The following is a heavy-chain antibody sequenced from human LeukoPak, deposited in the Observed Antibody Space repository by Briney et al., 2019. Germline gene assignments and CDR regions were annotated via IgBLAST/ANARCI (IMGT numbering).Heavy chain of an antibody. D-gene: IGHD1-26*01. CDR2: ISSSRTT. CDR3: ARDLREHGVFDI. Sequence: GSLRLSCAASGFPFSSYSMNWVRQAPGEGLEWVSYISSSRTTSYADSVKGRFTISRDNAKNSLYLQMNSLRAEDTAVYYCARDLREHGVFDIWGRGTMVTVSS. CDR1: GFPFSSYS. J-gene: IGHJ3*02. V-gene: IGHV3-48*01.